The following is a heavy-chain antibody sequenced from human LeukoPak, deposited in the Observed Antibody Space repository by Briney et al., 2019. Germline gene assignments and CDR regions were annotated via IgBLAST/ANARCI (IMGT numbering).Heavy chain of an antibody. Sequence: SEALSLTCAVYGGSFSAYYWSWIRQPPGKGLEWIGEINHSGRTNYNASLKSRVTISVDTSKNQFSLKMSYVTAADTAVYYCARSPRYSGYDYGSDYWGRGILVTVSS. CDR2: INHSGRT. CDR1: GGSFSAYY. CDR3: ARSPRYSGYDYGSDY. V-gene: IGHV4-34*01. D-gene: IGHD5-12*01. J-gene: IGHJ4*02.